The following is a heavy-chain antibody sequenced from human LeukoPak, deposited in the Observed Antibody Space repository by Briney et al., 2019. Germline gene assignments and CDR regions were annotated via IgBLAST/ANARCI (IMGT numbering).Heavy chain of an antibody. J-gene: IGHJ6*03. V-gene: IGHV4-61*02. D-gene: IGHD2-15*01. CDR3: ARTASGCSGGSCYPNYYYYYMDV. CDR2: IYTSGST. Sequence: SETLSLTCTVSGGSISSGSYYWSWIRQPAGKGLEWIGRIYTSGSTNYNPSLKSRVTISVDTSKNQFSLKLSSVTAADTAVYYCARTASGCSGGSCYPNYYYYYMDVWGKGTTVTISS. CDR1: GGSISSGSYY.